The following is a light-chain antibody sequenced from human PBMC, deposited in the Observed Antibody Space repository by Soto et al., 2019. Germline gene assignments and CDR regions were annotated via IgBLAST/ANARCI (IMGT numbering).Light chain of an antibody. CDR2: GAS. CDR1: QSVSSSY. V-gene: IGKV3-20*01. J-gene: IGKJ1*01. Sequence: EIVLTQSPGALSLSPGERATLSCGASQSVSSSYLAWYQQKPGQAPRLLIYGASTRATGIPDRFSGSGSGPVFTLTISRLEPEDFAVYYCQQYGSSPRTFGQGTKVEIK. CDR3: QQYGSSPRT.